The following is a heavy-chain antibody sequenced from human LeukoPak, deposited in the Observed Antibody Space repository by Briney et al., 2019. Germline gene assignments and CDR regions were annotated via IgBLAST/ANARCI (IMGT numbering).Heavy chain of an antibody. V-gene: IGHV3-30*03. D-gene: IGHD1-26*01. CDR3: ARHCIALAVGANQGDY. CDR1: GFTFSSYG. CDR2: ISYDGSNK. J-gene: IGHJ4*02. Sequence: GGSLRLSCAASGFTFSSYGMHWVRQAPGKGLEWVAVISYDGSNKYYADSVKGRFTISRDNSKNTLHLQMNSLRAEDTAVYYCARHCIALAVGANQGDYWGQGTLVTLSS.